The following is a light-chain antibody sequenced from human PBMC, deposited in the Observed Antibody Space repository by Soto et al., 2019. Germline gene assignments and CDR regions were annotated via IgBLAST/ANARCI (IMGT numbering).Light chain of an antibody. CDR3: CSYAGSVV. V-gene: IGLV2-23*01. CDR1: SSDVGSYNL. CDR2: EGS. Sequence: QSELTHPASVSGAPGQSITISCTGTSSDVGSYNLVSWYQQHPGKAPKLMIYEGSKRPSGVSNRFSGSKSGNTASLTISGLQAEDEADYYCCSYAGSVVFGGGTKVPVL. J-gene: IGLJ2*01.